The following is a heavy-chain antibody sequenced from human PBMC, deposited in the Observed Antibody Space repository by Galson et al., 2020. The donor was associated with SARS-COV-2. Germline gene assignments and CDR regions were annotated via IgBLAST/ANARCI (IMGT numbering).Heavy chain of an antibody. CDR3: ARERLEY. V-gene: IGHV3-48*04. CDR2: IRSSSGTI. D-gene: IGHD1-1*01. J-gene: IGHJ4*02. Sequence: GESLKISCAASGFTFSSYTMNWVRQAPVKGLELVAYIRSSSGTIYYADSVKGRFTISRDNAKNSLYLQLNILRVEDTAVYYCARERLEYWGQGTLVTVSS. CDR1: GFTFSSYT.